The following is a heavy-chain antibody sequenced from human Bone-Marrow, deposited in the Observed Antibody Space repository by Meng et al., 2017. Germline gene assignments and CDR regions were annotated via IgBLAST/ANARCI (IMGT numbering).Heavy chain of an antibody. CDR3: AGVNGGPYYLDC. J-gene: IGHJ4*02. CDR1: GGSVNRCSYY. V-gene: IGHV4-61*01. Sequence: VPGLARRWETLALACTFSGGSVNRCSYYVSWIRQPPGKGLGWIGCIYHSVYIIGSTNYNPSLKSRVAISVDTPKNQFSLRLNFVTAADTAVYYCAGVNGGPYYLDCWGQGTLVTVSS. D-gene: IGHD4-23*01. CDR2: IYHSVYIIGST.